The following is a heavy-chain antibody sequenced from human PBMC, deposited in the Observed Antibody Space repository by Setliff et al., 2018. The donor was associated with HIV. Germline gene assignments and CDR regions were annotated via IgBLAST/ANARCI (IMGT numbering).Heavy chain of an antibody. Sequence: GGSLRLSCAASGFIFNNYAMSWVRQAPGKGLEWVSVISGSGGSTYVADSVKGRFTTSRDNSENTLYLQMNSLRADDTAVYYCTKKGPKEQWLVDLYFDSWGQGTLVTVSS. J-gene: IGHJ4*02. CDR2: ISGSGGST. CDR3: TKKGPKEQWLVDLYFDS. CDR1: GFIFNNYA. V-gene: IGHV3-23*01. D-gene: IGHD6-19*01.